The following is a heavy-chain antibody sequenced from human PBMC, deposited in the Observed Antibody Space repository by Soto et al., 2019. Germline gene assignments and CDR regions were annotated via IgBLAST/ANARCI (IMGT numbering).Heavy chain of an antibody. J-gene: IGHJ4*02. CDR2: ISGSGGST. V-gene: IGHV3-23*01. Sequence: EVQLLESGGGLVQPGGSLRLSCAVSGFTFSSYAMSWVRQAPGKGLEWVSAISGSGGSTYYADSVKGRFTISRDNSKNTLYLQMNSLRAEDTAVYYCAKVWVFEWLVPYYFDYWGQGTLVTVSS. D-gene: IGHD6-19*01. CDR1: GFTFSSYA. CDR3: AKVWVFEWLVPYYFDY.